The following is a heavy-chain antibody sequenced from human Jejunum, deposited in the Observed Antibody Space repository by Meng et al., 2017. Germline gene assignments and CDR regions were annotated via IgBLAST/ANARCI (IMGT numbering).Heavy chain of an antibody. D-gene: IGHD4-23*01. J-gene: IGHJ4*02. CDR2: IIPIFGTA. CDR1: GGTFSTYA. Sequence: QGPWVRSGAGGKKPGFSVKVSCKASGGTFSTYAITWVRQAPGQGLEWMGGIIPIFGTANYAQKFQGRVTITADESTSTAYMEFSSLRSEDTAVYYCARPNSGGNTYYFDYWGQGTLVTVSS. CDR3: ARPNSGGNTYYFDY. V-gene: IGHV1-69*01.